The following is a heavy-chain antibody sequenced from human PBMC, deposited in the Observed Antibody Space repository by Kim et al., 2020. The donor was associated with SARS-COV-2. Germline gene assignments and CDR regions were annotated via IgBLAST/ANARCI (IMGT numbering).Heavy chain of an antibody. D-gene: IGHD2-15*01. J-gene: IGHJ4*02. V-gene: IGHV4-39*01. CDR3: ARLKVAGYYFDY. Sequence: YYNPSLKRRVTISGDTSKNQFSLNLSSVTAADTAVYYCARLKVAGYYFDYWGQGTLVTVSS.